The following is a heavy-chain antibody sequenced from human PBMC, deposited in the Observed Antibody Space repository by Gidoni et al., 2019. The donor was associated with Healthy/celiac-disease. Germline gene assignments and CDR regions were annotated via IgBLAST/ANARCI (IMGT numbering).Heavy chain of an antibody. Sequence: QVQLQESGTGLVKPSETLSLTCPVSNCPMTSYYRSWIRQPPGKGLEWIGYIYYNGNTKYNPSLTSRVTISGDTSKSQFSLNLSSVTAADTAVYYCARHFSSVRYYFYYIDVWGKGTAVTVSS. J-gene: IGHJ6*03. D-gene: IGHD6-6*01. CDR3: ARHFSSVRYYFYYIDV. CDR1: NCPMTSYY. CDR2: IYYNGNT. V-gene: IGHV4-59*08.